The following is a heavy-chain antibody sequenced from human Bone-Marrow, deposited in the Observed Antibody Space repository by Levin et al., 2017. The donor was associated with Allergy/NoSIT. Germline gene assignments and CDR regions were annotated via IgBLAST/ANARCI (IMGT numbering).Heavy chain of an antibody. CDR3: GEGRGCGELWPFDP. J-gene: IGHJ5*02. CDR2: ITGSGGTK. D-gene: IGHD3-10*01. CDR1: GFSFSNYA. V-gene: IGHV3-23*01. Sequence: GGSLRLSCAASGFSFSNYAMSWVRQAPGKGLEWVSGITGSGGTKYYGDSVKGRFSVSRDNSKSTLFLQLDGLSVEDTAIDFCGEGRGCGELWPFDPWGQGTLVTVSS.